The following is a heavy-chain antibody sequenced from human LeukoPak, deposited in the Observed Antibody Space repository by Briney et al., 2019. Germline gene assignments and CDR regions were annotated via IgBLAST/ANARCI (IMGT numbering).Heavy chain of an antibody. V-gene: IGHV3-23*01. D-gene: IGHD5-18*01. Sequence: GGSLRLSCAASGFTFSNFAVRWVRQAPGKGLEWVSAISGSGGSTYYADSVKGRCNISRDNSKNTLYLQMNSLRAEDTAVYFCARDSASYGRFDYWGQGTLVTVSS. CDR2: ISGSGGST. J-gene: IGHJ4*02. CDR3: ARDSASYGRFDY. CDR1: GFTFSNFA.